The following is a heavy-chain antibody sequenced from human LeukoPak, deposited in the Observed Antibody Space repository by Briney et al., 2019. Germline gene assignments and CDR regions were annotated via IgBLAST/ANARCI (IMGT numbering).Heavy chain of an antibody. J-gene: IGHJ4*02. V-gene: IGHV3-33*06. Sequence: GGSLRLSCAASGFTFSSYGMHWVRQAPGKGLEWVAVIWYDGSNKYYADSVKGRFTISRDNSKNKLYLQMNSLRAEDTAVYYCAKRSSGWLIYYWGQGTLVTVSS. D-gene: IGHD6-19*01. CDR3: AKRSSGWLIYY. CDR2: IWYDGSNK. CDR1: GFTFSSYG.